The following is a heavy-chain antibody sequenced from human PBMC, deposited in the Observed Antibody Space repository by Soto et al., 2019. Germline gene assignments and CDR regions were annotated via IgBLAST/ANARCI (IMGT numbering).Heavy chain of an antibody. CDR1: GVPISGSDYH. V-gene: IGHV4-30-4*01. D-gene: IGHD5-18*01. Sequence: QVQLQESGPGLVKPSQTLSLMCTVSGVPISGSDYHWSWLRQSPGQVLEWIGYIFPSGATHYNSSLGSRITMSVETSKSQFSLRLTAVTAADTAVYFCARGSAAKRYFDLWGRGTLVTVSS. J-gene: IGHJ2*01. CDR2: IFPSGAT. CDR3: ARGSAAKRYFDL.